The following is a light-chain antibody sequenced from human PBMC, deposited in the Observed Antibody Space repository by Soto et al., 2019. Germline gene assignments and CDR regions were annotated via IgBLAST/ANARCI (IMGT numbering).Light chain of an antibody. J-gene: IGKJ4*01. CDR2: AAS. Sequence: DIPMTQSPSSVSASVGDRVTITCRASQGINSWLVWYQQKPGKAPKLLIYAASSLQSGVPSRFSGSGSGTEFTLTISSLQPDDFATYYCQQADSFPLTFGGGTKVEIK. V-gene: IGKV1-12*01. CDR3: QQADSFPLT. CDR1: QGINSW.